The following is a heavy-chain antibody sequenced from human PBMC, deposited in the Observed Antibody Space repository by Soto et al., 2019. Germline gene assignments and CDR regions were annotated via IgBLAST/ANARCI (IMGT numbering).Heavy chain of an antibody. CDR1: GVSVNSDSYY. D-gene: IGHD1-26*01. V-gene: IGHV4-61*03. CDR2: IYYTGST. J-gene: IGHJ5*02. Sequence: SETLSLTCTVSGVSVNSDSYYWSWIRQPPGKGLEWIGYIYYTGSTTYNPSLKSRVTISLDTSRNHFSLSLSSVTAADTAVYYCARDMHAGFTHYFDPWGQGTLVTVSS. CDR3: ARDMHAGFTHYFDP.